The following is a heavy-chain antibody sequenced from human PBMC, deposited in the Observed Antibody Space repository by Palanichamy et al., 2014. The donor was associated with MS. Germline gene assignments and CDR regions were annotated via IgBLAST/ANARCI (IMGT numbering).Heavy chain of an antibody. V-gene: IGHV3-33*08. Sequence: QVQLVESGGGVVQPGRSLRQSCAASGFTFNTYGIHWVRQAPGKGLEWVAVISYDGSNKYYGDSVKGRSTISRDNSKNTVYLQMNSLRAEDTAVYYCARDRDLLALDYWGQGTLVTVSS. CDR3: ARDRDLLALDY. CDR1: GFTFNTYG. D-gene: IGHD3-10*01. CDR2: ISYDGSNK. J-gene: IGHJ4*02.